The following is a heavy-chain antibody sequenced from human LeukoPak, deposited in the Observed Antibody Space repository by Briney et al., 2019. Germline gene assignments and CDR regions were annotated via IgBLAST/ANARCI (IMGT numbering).Heavy chain of an antibody. J-gene: IGHJ5*02. Sequence: GASVKVSCKASWYTLTPVGIRCVRQTPGHGLEWMGWISAYKGNTNYAQKLQGRVTMTTDTSTSTAHMELRSLRSDDTALSYCASVPAEQRSPYYYFWRGYYEYTGFDPWGQGTLVTVSS. V-gene: IGHV1-18*01. CDR3: ASVPAEQRSPYYYFWRGYYEYTGFDP. D-gene: IGHD3-3*01. CDR1: WYTLTPVG. CDR2: ISAYKGNT.